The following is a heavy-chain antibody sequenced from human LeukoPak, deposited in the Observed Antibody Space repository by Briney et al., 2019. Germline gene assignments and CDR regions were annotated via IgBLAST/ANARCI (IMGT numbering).Heavy chain of an antibody. Sequence: GGSLRLSCAASGFTFSSYGMHWVRQAPGKGLEWVAVIWYDGSNKYYADSVKGRFTISRDNSKNTLYLQMNSLRAEDTAVYYCARDYYEWGFYYYGMVVWGQGTTVTVSS. CDR3: ARDYYEWGFYYYGMVV. J-gene: IGHJ6*02. CDR1: GFTFSSYG. CDR2: IWYDGSNK. D-gene: IGHD3-22*01. V-gene: IGHV3-33*01.